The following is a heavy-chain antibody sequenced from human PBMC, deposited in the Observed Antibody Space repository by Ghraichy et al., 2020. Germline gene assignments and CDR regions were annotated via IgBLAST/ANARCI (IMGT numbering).Heavy chain of an antibody. CDR1: GGSISSGGYS. CDR3: ARGYIYGSGSYVFDY. J-gene: IGHJ4*02. Sequence: SETLSLTCAVSGGSISSGGYSWSWIRQPPGKGLEWIGYIYHSGSTYYNPSLKSRVTISVDRSKNQFSLKLSSVTAADTAVYYCARGYIYGSGSYVFDYWGQGTLVTVSS. D-gene: IGHD3-10*01. CDR2: IYHSGST. V-gene: IGHV4-30-2*01.